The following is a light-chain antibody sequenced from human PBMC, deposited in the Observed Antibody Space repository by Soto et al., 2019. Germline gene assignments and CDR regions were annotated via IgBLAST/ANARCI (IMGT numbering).Light chain of an antibody. CDR1: QSVSNNY. CDR2: SAS. V-gene: IGKV3-20*01. CDR3: QQNGSSPWT. Sequence: EIVLTQSPGTLSLSPGERATLSCRASQSVSNNYLAWYQQKPGQAPRLLIYSASSRATGIPDRFSGSGSGTDFTLTISRLEPEDFAVYYCQQNGSSPWTLGQGTKVEIK. J-gene: IGKJ1*01.